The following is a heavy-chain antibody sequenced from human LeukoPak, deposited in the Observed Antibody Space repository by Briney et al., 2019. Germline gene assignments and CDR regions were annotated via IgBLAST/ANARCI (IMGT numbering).Heavy chain of an antibody. V-gene: IGHV3-30*03. CDR1: GCIFNGYS. CDR2: ISYDGSNA. D-gene: IGHD2-8*01. CDR3: AAEGSLYYYDF. Sequence: GRSLRLSCAASGCIFNGYSMHWIRQAPGKGLEWVAVISYDGSNAYYEDSVKGRFTISRDNSKYTVDLQMNSLRPEDTAVYYCAAEGSLYYYDFWGKGTLVTVSS. J-gene: IGHJ4*02.